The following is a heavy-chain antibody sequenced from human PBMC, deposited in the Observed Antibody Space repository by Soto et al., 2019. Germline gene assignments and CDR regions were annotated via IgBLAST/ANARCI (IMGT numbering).Heavy chain of an antibody. D-gene: IGHD3-22*01. CDR1: GGTFSSYA. CDR2: IIPIFGTA. Sequence: QVQLVQSGAEVKKPGSSVKVSCKASGGTFSSYAISWVRQAPGQGLEWMGGIIPIFGTANYAQKFQGRVTITADESTSTAYMELSSLRSEDTAVYYCASPRSGSSGYYYSLYYFDYWGQGTLVTVSS. CDR3: ASPRSGSSGYYYSLYYFDY. V-gene: IGHV1-69*01. J-gene: IGHJ4*02.